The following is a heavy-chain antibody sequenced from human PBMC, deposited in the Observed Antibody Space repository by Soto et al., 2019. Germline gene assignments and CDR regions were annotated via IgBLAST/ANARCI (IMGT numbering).Heavy chain of an antibody. CDR2: IIPIFGTV. CDR1: GGTFSRYG. J-gene: IGHJ6*02. D-gene: IGHD2-15*01. CDR3: ARYCGGGSCSHYYYAMDV. Sequence: AAVKVSCKASGGTFSRYGICWVRQAPGQGLEWMGGIIPIFGTVNYAQKFQGRVTITADGSTSTAYLELSSLRSEDTAIYFCARYCGGGSCSHYYYAMDVWGRGTTVTVSS. V-gene: IGHV1-69*13.